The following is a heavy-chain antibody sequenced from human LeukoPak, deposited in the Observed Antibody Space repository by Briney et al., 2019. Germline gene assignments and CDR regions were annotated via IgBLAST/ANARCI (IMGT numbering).Heavy chain of an antibody. CDR2: IIPIFGTA. J-gene: IGHJ4*02. CDR1: GGTFSSYA. V-gene: IGHV1-69*13. D-gene: IGHD3-22*01. Sequence: GASVKVSCKASGGTFSSYAISWVRQAPGQGLEWMGGIIPIFGTANYAQKFQGRVTITADESTSTAYMELSSLRSEDTAVYYCAKSSYYDGSGYYREYYFDHWGQGTLVTVSS. CDR3: AKSSYYDGSGYYREYYFDH.